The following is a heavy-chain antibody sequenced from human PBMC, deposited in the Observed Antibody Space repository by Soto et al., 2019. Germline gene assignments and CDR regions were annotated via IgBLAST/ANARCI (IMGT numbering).Heavy chain of an antibody. D-gene: IGHD2-2*01. V-gene: IGHV6-1*01. CDR3: AREGPYYVCSYSCLDV. CDR2: TSYRSRWYN. J-gene: IGHJ6*02. CDR1: GDTVSGISAA. Sequence: SQKLSLTCALSGDTVSGISAACKCTRQSPSRGLELLRRTSYRSRWYNDHAGAVKSRITATPATSKNQFSLHLNSMTPEDSAVYYCAREGPYYVCSYSCLDVWGQGTTVTVYS.